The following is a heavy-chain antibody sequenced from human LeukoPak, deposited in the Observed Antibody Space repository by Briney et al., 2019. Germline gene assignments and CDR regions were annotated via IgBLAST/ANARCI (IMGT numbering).Heavy chain of an antibody. CDR1: GFTFSSSW. D-gene: IGHD5-24*01. J-gene: IGHJ4*02. Sequence: PGGSLRLSCAASGFTFSSSWMNWVRQAPGKGLEWVANINPDGSQKRFVDSVMGRFTMSRDNAKNSLYLQMNSLRVEDTAVFYCAAWTGRGYNFWGQGTLVTVSS. CDR2: INPDGSQK. CDR3: AAWTGRGYNF. V-gene: IGHV3-7*01.